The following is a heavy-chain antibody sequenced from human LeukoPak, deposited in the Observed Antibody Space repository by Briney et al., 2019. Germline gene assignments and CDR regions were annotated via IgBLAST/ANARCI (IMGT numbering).Heavy chain of an antibody. D-gene: IGHD3-10*01. CDR1: GFTFDDYA. V-gene: IGHV3-9*01. CDR3: AKALPYGSGSSPGAFDI. J-gene: IGHJ3*02. CDR2: ISWNSGSI. Sequence: GGSLRLSCAASGFTFDDYAMHWVRHARGKGLEWVSGISWNSGSIGYADSVKGRFTISRDNAKNSLYLQMNSLRAEDTALYYCAKALPYGSGSSPGAFDIWGQGTMVTVSS.